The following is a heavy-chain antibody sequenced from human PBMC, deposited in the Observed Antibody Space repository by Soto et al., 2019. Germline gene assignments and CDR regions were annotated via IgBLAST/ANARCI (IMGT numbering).Heavy chain of an antibody. CDR1: GFTFSSYG. J-gene: IGHJ6*02. V-gene: IGHV3-30*18. CDR2: ISYDGSNK. CDR3: AKDLVRAGAGPGGGGDDYYYYYGMDV. D-gene: IGHD6-19*01. Sequence: QVQLVESGGGVVQPGRSLRLSCAASGFTFSSYGMHWVRQAPGKGLEWVAVISYDGSNKYYADSVKGRFTISRDNSKNTLYLQMNSLRVEDTAVYYCAKDLVRAGAGPGGGGDDYYYYYGMDVWGQGTTVTVSS.